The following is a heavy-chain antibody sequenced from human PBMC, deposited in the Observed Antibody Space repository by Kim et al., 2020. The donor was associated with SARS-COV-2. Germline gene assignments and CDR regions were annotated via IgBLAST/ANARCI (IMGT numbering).Heavy chain of an antibody. CDR1: GGSISSSSYY. V-gene: IGHV4-39*07. CDR2: IYYSGST. Sequence: SETLSHTCTVSGGSISSSSYYWGWIRQPPGKGLEWIGSIYYSGSTYYNPSLKSRVTISVDTSKNQFSLKLSSVTAADTAVYYCMVRGVIFDYWGQGTLVTVSS. J-gene: IGHJ4*02. CDR3: MVRGVIFDY. D-gene: IGHD3-10*01.